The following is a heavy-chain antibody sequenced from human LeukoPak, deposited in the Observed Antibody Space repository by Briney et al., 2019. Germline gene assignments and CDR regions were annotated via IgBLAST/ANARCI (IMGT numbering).Heavy chain of an antibody. Sequence: SETLSLTCTVSGGSISSYYWSWIRQPAGEGLEWIGRIYTSGSTNYNPSLKSRVTMSVDTSKNQFSLRLNSVTAADTAVYYCVRGVEYCSSTSCYPYFDYWGQGTLVTVSS. J-gene: IGHJ4*02. CDR3: VRGVEYCSSTSCYPYFDY. CDR2: IYTSGST. CDR1: GGSISSYY. D-gene: IGHD2-2*01. V-gene: IGHV4-4*07.